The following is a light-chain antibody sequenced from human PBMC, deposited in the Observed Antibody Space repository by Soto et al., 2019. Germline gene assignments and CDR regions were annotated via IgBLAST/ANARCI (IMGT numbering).Light chain of an antibody. Sequence: EIVLTQSPATLSLSPGERATISCRASQSVGSYLAWYQQKPGQAPRLLIYDASNRATRIPARFSGSGSGTDFTLTISSLEPEDFAVYYCQQRLNWPLTFGGGTKVEIK. CDR1: QSVGSY. CDR3: QQRLNWPLT. J-gene: IGKJ4*01. CDR2: DAS. V-gene: IGKV3-11*01.